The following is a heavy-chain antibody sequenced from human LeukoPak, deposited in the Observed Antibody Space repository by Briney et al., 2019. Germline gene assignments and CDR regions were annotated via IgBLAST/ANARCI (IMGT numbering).Heavy chain of an antibody. CDR3: AKAIRYYYDMDV. V-gene: IGHV3-30*02. CDR1: GFTFSSYG. J-gene: IGHJ6*02. CDR2: IRYDGSNK. Sequence: PGGALRLSCAASGFTFSSYGMHWVRQAPGKGLEWVAFIRYDGSNKYYADSVKGRFTISRDNSKNTLYLQMNSLRAEDTAVYYRAKAIRYYYDMDVWGQGTTVTVSS.